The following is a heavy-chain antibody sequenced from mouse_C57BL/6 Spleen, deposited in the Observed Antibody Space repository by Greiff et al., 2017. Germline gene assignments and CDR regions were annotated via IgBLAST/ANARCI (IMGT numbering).Heavy chain of an antibody. CDR3: ARRGCDYEIGAWFAD. CDR2: IYPGSGST. D-gene: IGHD2-4*01. V-gene: IGHV1-55*01. CDR1: GYTFTSYW. J-gene: IGHJ3*01. Sequence: QVQLQQPGAELVKPGASVKMSCKASGYTFTSYWITWVKQRPGQGLEWIGDIYPGSGSTNYNEKFQSKATLTVDTSTSAAYMQLNSLTSEDSAVYDYARRGCDYEIGAWFADWGQGTMVTVSA.